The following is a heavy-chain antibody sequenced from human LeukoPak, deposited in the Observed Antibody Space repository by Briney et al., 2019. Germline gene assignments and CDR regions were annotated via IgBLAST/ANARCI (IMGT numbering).Heavy chain of an antibody. D-gene: IGHD3-10*01. CDR2: IWYDGSNK. J-gene: IGHJ5*02. CDR1: GFTFSSYG. V-gene: IGHV3-33*01. CDR3: ARNSITMVRGVRANWFDP. Sequence: GGSLRLSCAASGFTFSSYGMHGVRQAPGKGLEWVAVIWYDGSNKYYADSVKGRFTISRDNSKNALSLQMNSLRAEDTAVYYCARNSITMVRGVRANWFDPWGQGTLVTVSS.